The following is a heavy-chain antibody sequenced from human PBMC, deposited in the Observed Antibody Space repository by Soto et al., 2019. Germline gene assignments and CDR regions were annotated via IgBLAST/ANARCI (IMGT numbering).Heavy chain of an antibody. J-gene: IGHJ5*02. CDR1: GVTFRSYA. V-gene: IGHV1-69*13. D-gene: IGHD2-15*01. CDR3: ARDRYCSGGRCHNWFDP. Sequence: SVKVSCKASGVTFRSYAISWVRQAPGQGLEWMGGIIPIFGTANSAQKFQGRVTITADESTSTAYMELSSLRSEDTDVYSCARDRYCSGGRCHNWFDPWGQGTLVTVSS. CDR2: IIPIFGTA.